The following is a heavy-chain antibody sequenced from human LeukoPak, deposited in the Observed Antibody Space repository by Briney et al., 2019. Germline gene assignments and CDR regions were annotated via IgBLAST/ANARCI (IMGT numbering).Heavy chain of an antibody. J-gene: IGHJ4*02. CDR2: IYYSGST. V-gene: IGHV4-59*01. Sequence: SETLSLTCTVSGGSISSYYWSWIRQPPGKGLEWIGYIYYSGSTNYNPSLKSRVTISVDTSKNQFSLKLSSVTAADTAVYYCARAEVGGYYGSGISYWGQGTLVTVSS. CDR3: ARAEVGGYYGSGISY. CDR1: GGSISSYY. D-gene: IGHD3-10*01.